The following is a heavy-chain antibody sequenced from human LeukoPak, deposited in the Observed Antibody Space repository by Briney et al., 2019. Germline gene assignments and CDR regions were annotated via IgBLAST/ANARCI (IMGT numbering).Heavy chain of an antibody. J-gene: IGHJ6*03. CDR3: ARHMWFGEIGYMDV. CDR1: GFTFSSYG. CDR2: IRYDGSNK. D-gene: IGHD3-10*01. Sequence: GGSLRLSCAASGFTFSSYGMHWVRQAPGKGLEWVALIRYDGSNKYYADSVKGRFTISRDNSKNTLYLQMNSLRAEDTAVYYCARHMWFGEIGYMDVWGKGTTVTISS. V-gene: IGHV3-30*02.